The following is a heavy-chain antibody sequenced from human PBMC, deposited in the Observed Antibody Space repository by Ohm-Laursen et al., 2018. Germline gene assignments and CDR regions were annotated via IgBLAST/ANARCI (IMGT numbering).Heavy chain of an antibody. J-gene: IGHJ6*02. V-gene: IGHV3-66*03. CDR1: GFTVSSNY. Sequence: GSLRLSCAASGFTVSSNYMSWVRQAPGKGLEWVSVIYSCGTTYYADSVRGRFTISRDNSKNTVFLQMNSLRVEDTAVYYCARGRGYCGGDCYAVCRGMDVWGQGTTVTVAS. CDR2: IYSCGTT. CDR3: ARGRGYCGGDCYAVCRGMDV. D-gene: IGHD2-21*02.